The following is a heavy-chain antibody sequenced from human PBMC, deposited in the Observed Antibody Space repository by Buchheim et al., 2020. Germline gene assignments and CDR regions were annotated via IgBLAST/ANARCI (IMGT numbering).Heavy chain of an antibody. CDR3: AKQEREWCMLF. Sequence: QVQLVESGGGVVQPGRSLRLSCAASGFTFSSYGMHWVRQAPGKGLEWVAVISYDGSNKYYADSVKGRFTISRDNSKNTLYLQMNSLRAEDTAVYYCAKQEREWCMLFWSQGTL. J-gene: IGHJ4*02. V-gene: IGHV3-30*18. CDR1: GFTFSSYG. CDR2: ISYDGSNK. D-gene: IGHD2-8*01.